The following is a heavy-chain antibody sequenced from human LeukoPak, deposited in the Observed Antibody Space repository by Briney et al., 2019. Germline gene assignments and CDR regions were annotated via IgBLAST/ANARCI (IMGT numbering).Heavy chain of an antibody. D-gene: IGHD6-13*01. CDR3: ARDWYADDSSSLN. CDR2: IIPIFGTA. V-gene: IGHV1-69*06. J-gene: IGHJ4*02. CDR1: GYTFTSYA. Sequence: AASVKVSCKASGYTFTSYAMNWVRQAPGQGLEWMGGIIPIFGTANYAQKFQGRVTITADKSTSTAYMELRSLRSDDTAVYYCARDWYADDSSSLNWGQGTLVTVSS.